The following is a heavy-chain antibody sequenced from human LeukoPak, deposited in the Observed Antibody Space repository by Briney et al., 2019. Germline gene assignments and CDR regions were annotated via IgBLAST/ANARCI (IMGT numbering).Heavy chain of an antibody. CDR1: GVTFSNYA. Sequence: GGSLRLSCAASGVTFSNYAISWVRQAPGKGLEWVSSFSGSGGNTYYADSVKGRVTISRDNAQNTLYLQMNSLRAEDTAVYYCARSGLIRFDYWGQGTLVTVSS. CDR2: FSGSGGNT. D-gene: IGHD2-15*01. J-gene: IGHJ4*02. V-gene: IGHV3-23*01. CDR3: ARSGLIRFDY.